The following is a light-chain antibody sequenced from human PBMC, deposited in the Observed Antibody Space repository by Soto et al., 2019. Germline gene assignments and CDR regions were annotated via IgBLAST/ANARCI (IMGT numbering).Light chain of an antibody. V-gene: IGKV1-8*01. CDR1: QGISSY. Sequence: AIRMTQSPSSFSASTGDRVTITCRASQGISSYLAWYQQKPGTAPKLLIYAASTLQSGVPSRFSGSGSGTDFTLTISCPQSEDFATYYCQQYYSSPPTFGQGTKVEIK. CDR2: AAS. J-gene: IGKJ1*01. CDR3: QQYYSSPPT.